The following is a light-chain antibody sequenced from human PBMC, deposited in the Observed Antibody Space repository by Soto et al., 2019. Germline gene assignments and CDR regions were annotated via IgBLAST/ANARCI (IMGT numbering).Light chain of an antibody. CDR1: QSLTKNY. CDR3: QQYGSLSWT. Sequence: EIVLTRSPGTLSLSPGERATLSCRASQSLTKNYLAWYQQKRGQAPRLLIYHASTRATGIPDRFSGTGSGTDFTLTISRLEPEDFAVYYCQQYGSLSWTFGQGTKV. J-gene: IGKJ1*01. CDR2: HAS. V-gene: IGKV3-20*01.